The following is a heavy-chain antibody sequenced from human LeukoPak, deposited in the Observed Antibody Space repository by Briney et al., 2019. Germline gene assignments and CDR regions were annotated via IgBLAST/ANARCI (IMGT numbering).Heavy chain of an antibody. CDR3: ARDRAGMDV. Sequence: GGSLRLSCAASGFTFSSYWMSWVRQAPGKGLEWVANIKQDGSEKYYVDSVKGRFTICRDNAKSSLYLQMHSLRAEDKAVYYCARDRAGMDVWGQGTTVTVSS. J-gene: IGHJ6*02. CDR1: GFTFSSYW. CDR2: IKQDGSEK. V-gene: IGHV3-7*01.